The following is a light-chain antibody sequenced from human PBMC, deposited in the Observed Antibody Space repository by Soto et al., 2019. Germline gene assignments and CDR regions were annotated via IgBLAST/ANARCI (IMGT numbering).Light chain of an antibody. CDR1: QSFTGSY. Sequence: EIVLTQSPGTLSLSPGERATLSCRASQSFTGSYLAWYQQKPGQAPRLLIYGASSRATGIPDRFSGSGSGTVFTLTISRLEPEDFAVYYWQQYGSSSWTFGQGTKVEIK. J-gene: IGKJ1*01. CDR2: GAS. CDR3: QQYGSSSWT. V-gene: IGKV3-20*01.